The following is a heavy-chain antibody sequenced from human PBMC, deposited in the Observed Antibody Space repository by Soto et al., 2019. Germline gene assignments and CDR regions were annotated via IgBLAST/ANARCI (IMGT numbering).Heavy chain of an antibody. D-gene: IGHD3-9*01. J-gene: IGHJ4*02. CDR1: GGSVSSGSYY. CDR2: TYYSGRT. Sequence: SETLSLTCTVSGGSVSSGSYYWSWIRQPPGKGLEWIGYTYYSGRTNYNPSLKSRVTIPVDTSKNQFSLKLSSVTAADTAVYYCARGRRKFDYSGGYYFDYWGQGTLVTVSS. CDR3: ARGRRKFDYSGGYYFDY. V-gene: IGHV4-61*01.